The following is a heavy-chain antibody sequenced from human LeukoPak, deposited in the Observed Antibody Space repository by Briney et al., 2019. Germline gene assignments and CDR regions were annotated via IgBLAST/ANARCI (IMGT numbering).Heavy chain of an antibody. D-gene: IGHD1-26*01. CDR3: ASRVGLHY. CDR1: GFTFSDHY. Sequence: GGSLRLSCAASGFTFSDHYMSWIRQAPGKGLEWVSYIGSSGNTIYYADSVKGRFTISRDNAKNSLYLQMNSLRADDTAVYYCASRVGLHYWGQGTLVTVSS. CDR2: IGSSGNTI. J-gene: IGHJ4*02. V-gene: IGHV3-11*01.